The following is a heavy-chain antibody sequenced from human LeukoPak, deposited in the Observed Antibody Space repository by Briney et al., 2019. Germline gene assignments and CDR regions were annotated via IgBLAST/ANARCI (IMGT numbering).Heavy chain of an antibody. J-gene: IGHJ4*02. CDR3: AKGYGFGTDH. V-gene: IGHV3-30*02. Sequence: PGGSLRLSCAASGFTFSTYGMHWVRQAPGKGLEWVAFIRYDGSNEYYVDSVKGRFTISGDNSKNTLYLQMNSLRAEDTAVYYCAKGYGFGTDHWGQGTLVTVSS. CDR2: IRYDGSNE. CDR1: GFTFSTYG. D-gene: IGHD3-10*01.